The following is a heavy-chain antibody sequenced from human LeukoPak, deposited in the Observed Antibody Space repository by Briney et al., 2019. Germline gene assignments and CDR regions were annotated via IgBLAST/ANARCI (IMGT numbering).Heavy chain of an antibody. CDR1: GFTFRTYD. Sequence: PGGSLRLSCAASGFTFRTYDMSWVRQAPGKGLEWVSGISASGASTNYADSVKGRFTISRDNSKNTLYLQMDRLRAEDTAEYYCAKEVPSWFDPWGQGTLVTVSS. CDR3: AKEVPSWFDP. D-gene: IGHD3-10*01. J-gene: IGHJ5*02. CDR2: ISASGAST. V-gene: IGHV3-23*01.